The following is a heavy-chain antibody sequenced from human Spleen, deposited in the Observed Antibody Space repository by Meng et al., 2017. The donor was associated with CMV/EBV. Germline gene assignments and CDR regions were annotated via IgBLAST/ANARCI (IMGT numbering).Heavy chain of an antibody. CDR3: ARVGRGRFDP. D-gene: IGHD2-15*01. V-gene: IGHV4-34*01. Sequence: GSLRLSCIVSGGSINSYYWSWIRQPPGKGLEWIGEINHSGSTNYNPSLKSRVTISVDTSKNQFSLNLNSVTAADTAVYYCARVGRGRFDPWGQGTLVTVSS. CDR2: INHSGST. J-gene: IGHJ5*02. CDR1: GGSINSYY.